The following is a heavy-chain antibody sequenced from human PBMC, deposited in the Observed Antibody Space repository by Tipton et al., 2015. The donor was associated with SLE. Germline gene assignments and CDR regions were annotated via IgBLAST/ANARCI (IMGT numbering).Heavy chain of an antibody. CDR3: AKEGGGGFGYGPFPLDA. CDR2: ISGSGNTR. J-gene: IGHJ5*02. CDR1: GFTFVNYA. D-gene: IGHD3-22*01. Sequence: SLRLSCAASGFTFVNYAMSWVRQAPGTGLEWVSAISGSGNTRYYADSVKGRFTISRDKSKNTLYLQMNSLRAEDTAVYYCAKEGGGGFGYGPFPLDAWGQGTLVTASS. V-gene: IGHV3-23*01.